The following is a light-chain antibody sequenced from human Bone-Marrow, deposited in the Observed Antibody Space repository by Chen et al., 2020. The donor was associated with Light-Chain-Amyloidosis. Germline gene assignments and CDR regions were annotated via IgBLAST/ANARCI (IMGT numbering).Light chain of an antibody. Sequence: SYVLTQPSSVSVAPGQTATIACGGNKIGSTSVHWYQQTPGQATLLVVYDDSDRPSGIPERLSGSNSGNTATLTISRVEAGDEADYYCQVWDRSSDRPVFGGGTKLTVL. CDR1: KIGSTS. J-gene: IGLJ3*02. CDR2: DDS. CDR3: QVWDRSSDRPV. V-gene: IGLV3-21*02.